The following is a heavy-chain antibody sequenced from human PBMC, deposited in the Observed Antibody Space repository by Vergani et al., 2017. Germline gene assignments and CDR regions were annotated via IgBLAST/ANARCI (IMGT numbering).Heavy chain of an antibody. Sequence: QVQLVESGGGVVQPGRSLRLSCAASGFTFSSYGMHWVRQAPGKGLEWVAVIWYDGSNKYYADSVKGRFTISRDNSKNTRYMQMNSRRAEDTAVYYCARESEGNFDYWGQGTLVTVSS. CDR2: IWYDGSNK. J-gene: IGHJ4*02. V-gene: IGHV3-33*01. D-gene: IGHD6-13*01. CDR1: GFTFSSYG. CDR3: ARESEGNFDY.